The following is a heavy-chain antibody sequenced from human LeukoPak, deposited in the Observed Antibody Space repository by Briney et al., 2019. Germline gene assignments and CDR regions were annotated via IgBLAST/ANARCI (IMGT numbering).Heavy chain of an antibody. D-gene: IGHD1-26*01. Sequence: SGGSLRLSCAASGFIFDSYAMSWVRQAPGKGLEWVSVISAGGTTTSYADSVKGRFTISRDNSKNKLYLQMDSLRVEDTAVYYCAKGGSSTRTYNWFDLWGQGTLVTVSS. V-gene: IGHV3-23*01. J-gene: IGHJ5*02. CDR3: AKGGSSTRTYNWFDL. CDR1: GFIFDSYA. CDR2: ISAGGTTT.